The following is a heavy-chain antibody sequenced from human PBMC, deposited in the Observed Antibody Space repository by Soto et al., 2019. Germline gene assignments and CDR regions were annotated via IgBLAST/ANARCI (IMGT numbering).Heavy chain of an antibody. V-gene: IGHV1-3*01. J-gene: IGHJ5*02. CDR2: INAGNGNT. CDR3: ARHSPPMVRGVIIVFGWFDP. CDR1: SYTCTIYA. D-gene: IGHD3-10*01. Sequence: SVKVSCKYSSYTCTIYAMHWVSQAPGQTLSWMAWINAGNGNTKYSQKFQGTVNITRDTSASTAYMELSSLRSEDTAVYYCARHSPPMVRGVIIVFGWFDPWGQGTMVSVSS.